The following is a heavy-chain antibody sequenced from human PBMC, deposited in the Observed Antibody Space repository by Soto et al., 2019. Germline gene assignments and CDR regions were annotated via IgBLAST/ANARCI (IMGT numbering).Heavy chain of an antibody. V-gene: IGHV3-48*03. D-gene: IGHD4-4*01. CDR1: GFTFRSYE. CDR2: ISASGSTI. Sequence: PGGSLRLSCAASGFTFRSYEMKWVRQAPGKGLEWVSYISASGSTIYYADSVRGRFTISRDNAKSSLYLQMNSLRAEDTAVYYCARDGRVTWTARILDIWGQGTMVTVSS. CDR3: ARDGRVTWTARILDI. J-gene: IGHJ3*02.